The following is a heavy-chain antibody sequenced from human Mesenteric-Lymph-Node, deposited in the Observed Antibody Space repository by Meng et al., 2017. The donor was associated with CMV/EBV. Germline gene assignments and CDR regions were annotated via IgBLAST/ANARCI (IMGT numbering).Heavy chain of an antibody. Sequence: ISSYYWSWIRQPPGKGLEWIGYIYYSGNTNYNPSLKSRVTISMDTSKNQFSLKLSSVTTADTAVYYCARGVVVPAAPSGYSYYGMDVWGHGTTVTVSS. V-gene: IGHV4-59*01. J-gene: IGHJ6*02. CDR2: IYYSGNT. CDR1: ISSYY. D-gene: IGHD2-2*01. CDR3: ARGVVVPAAPSGYSYYGMDV.